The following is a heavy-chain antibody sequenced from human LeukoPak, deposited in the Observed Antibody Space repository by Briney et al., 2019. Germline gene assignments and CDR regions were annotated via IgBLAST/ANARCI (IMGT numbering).Heavy chain of an antibody. D-gene: IGHD6-19*01. J-gene: IGHJ4*02. CDR1: GGSISTYF. CDR2: IHYSGTN. Sequence: SETLSLTCTVSGGSISTYFWSWIRQPPGQGLEWIGYIHYSGTNKYNPSLKSRVAISVDTSKNQFSLMLTSLTAADTAVYYCARDRGSSGWFYFDYWGQGTLVTVSS. V-gene: IGHV4-59*01. CDR3: ARDRGSSGWFYFDY.